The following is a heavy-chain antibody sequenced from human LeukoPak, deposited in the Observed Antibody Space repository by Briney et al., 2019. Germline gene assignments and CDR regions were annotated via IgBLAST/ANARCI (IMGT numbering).Heavy chain of an antibody. J-gene: IGHJ5*02. CDR2: IYYSGST. Sequence: SETLSLTCTVSGGSISSSSYYWGWIRQPPGKGLEWIGSIYYSGSTYYNPSLKSRVTISVDTSKNQFSLKLSSVTAADTAVYYCARAPFGVVPRPNWFDPWGQGTLVTVSS. V-gene: IGHV4-39*01. CDR1: GGSISSSSYY. D-gene: IGHD3-16*01. CDR3: ARAPFGVVPRPNWFDP.